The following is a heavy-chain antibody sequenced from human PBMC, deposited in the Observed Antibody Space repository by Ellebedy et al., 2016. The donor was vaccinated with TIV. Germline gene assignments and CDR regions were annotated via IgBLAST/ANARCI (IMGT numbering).Heavy chain of an antibody. CDR2: IRQDGSRV. J-gene: IGHJ4*02. D-gene: IGHD1-26*01. CDR3: AREGGVYFFDY. V-gene: IGHV3-7*01. CDR1: GFTFSSYW. Sequence: PGGSLRLSCAASGFTFSSYWMTWVRQAPGKGLEWVANIRQDGSRVNYVDSVKGRFTISRDNAKNSLHLQMNGLRAEDTAVYYWAREGGVYFFDYWGQGTLVTVSS.